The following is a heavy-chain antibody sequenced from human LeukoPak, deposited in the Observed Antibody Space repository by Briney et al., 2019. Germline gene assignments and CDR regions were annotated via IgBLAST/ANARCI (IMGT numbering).Heavy chain of an antibody. J-gene: IGHJ4*02. V-gene: IGHV4-39*07. Sequence: SETLSLTCTVSGGSISSSSYYWGWIRQPPGKGLEWIGSIYYSGSTYYNPSLKSRVTISVDTSKNQFSLKLSSVTAADTAVYYCARGSMVRGFDYWGQGTLVIVSS. CDR3: ARGSMVRGFDY. CDR2: IYYSGST. D-gene: IGHD3-10*01. CDR1: GGSISSSSYY.